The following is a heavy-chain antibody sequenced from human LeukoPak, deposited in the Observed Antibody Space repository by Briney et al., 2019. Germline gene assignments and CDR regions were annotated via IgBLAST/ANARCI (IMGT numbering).Heavy chain of an antibody. J-gene: IGHJ4*02. D-gene: IGHD2-15*01. Sequence: GRSLRLSCAASGFAFSSYVMHWVRQAPGKGLEWVAIIQYDGSDKFYGDSVKGRFTISRDNSKNTLYLQMNNLRAEDTAVYYCARDPKRYCSGGSCYVDSWGQGTLVTVSS. V-gene: IGHV3-30-3*01. CDR2: IQYDGSDK. CDR3: ARDPKRYCSGGSCYVDS. CDR1: GFAFSSYV.